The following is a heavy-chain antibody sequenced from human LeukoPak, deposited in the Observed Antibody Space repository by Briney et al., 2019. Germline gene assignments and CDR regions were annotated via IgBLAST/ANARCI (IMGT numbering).Heavy chain of an antibody. CDR3: ARVYSIHFYGDYDSWFDP. J-gene: IGHJ5*02. V-gene: IGHV4-31*03. Sequence: SQTPSLTCTVSGGSISSGGYYWSWIRQHPGKGLEWIGYIYYSGSTYYNPSLKSRVTISVDTSKNQFSLKLSSVTAADTAVYYCARVYSIHFYGDYDSWFDPWGQGTLVTVSS. D-gene: IGHD4-17*01. CDR1: GGSISSGGYY. CDR2: IYYSGST.